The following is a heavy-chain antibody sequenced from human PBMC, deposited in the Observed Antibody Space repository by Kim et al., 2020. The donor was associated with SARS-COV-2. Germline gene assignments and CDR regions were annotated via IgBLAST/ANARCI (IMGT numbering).Heavy chain of an antibody. CDR2: IYSGGST. CDR1: GFTVSSNY. Sequence: GGSLRLSCAASGFTVSSNYMSWVRQAPGKGLEWVSVIYSGGSTYYADSVKGRFTISRDNSKNTLYLQMNSLRAEDTAVDYCASPDHYYDSSGFDYWGQGTLVPVSS. J-gene: IGHJ4*02. D-gene: IGHD3-22*01. CDR3: ASPDHYYDSSGFDY. V-gene: IGHV3-66*01.